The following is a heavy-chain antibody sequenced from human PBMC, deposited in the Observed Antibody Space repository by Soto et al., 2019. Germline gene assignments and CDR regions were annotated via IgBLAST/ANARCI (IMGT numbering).Heavy chain of an antibody. V-gene: IGHV3-23*01. CDR2: ISGSGGST. D-gene: IGHD6-6*01. CDR3: AKGQYSSSSSVDY. J-gene: IGHJ4*02. CDR1: GFTFSSYA. Sequence: VGSLRLSCAAYGFTFSSYAMSCVRQAPGKGLEWVSAISGSGGSTWYADSVKGRFTISRDNSKNTLYLQMNSLRAEDTAVYYCAKGQYSSSSSVDYWGQGTLVTVSS.